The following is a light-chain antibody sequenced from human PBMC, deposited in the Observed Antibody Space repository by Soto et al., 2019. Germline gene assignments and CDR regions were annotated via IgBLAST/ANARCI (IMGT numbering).Light chain of an antibody. Sequence: EIVMTQSPATLSVSPGERATLSCRASQSVSSNVAWYQQKPGQAPRLLIYGASTRATGIPARFSGSGSGTEFTLTISSLQSEDFAVYYCQQYNNWPLTFGGGNKVEIK. V-gene: IGKV3-15*01. CDR3: QQYNNWPLT. J-gene: IGKJ4*01. CDR2: GAS. CDR1: QSVSSN.